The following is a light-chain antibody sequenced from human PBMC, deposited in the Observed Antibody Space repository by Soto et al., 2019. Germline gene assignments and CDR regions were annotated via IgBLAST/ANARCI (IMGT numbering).Light chain of an antibody. Sequence: QSALTQPPSASGSPGQSVTISCTGTSSDVGGYNYVSWYQQHPGKAPKLIISEVSKRPSGVPDRFSGSKSGNTASLTVSGLQAEDEADYYCSSYAGSSNYVFGTGTKVTVL. V-gene: IGLV2-8*01. CDR2: EVS. CDR1: SSDVGGYNY. CDR3: SSYAGSSNYV. J-gene: IGLJ1*01.